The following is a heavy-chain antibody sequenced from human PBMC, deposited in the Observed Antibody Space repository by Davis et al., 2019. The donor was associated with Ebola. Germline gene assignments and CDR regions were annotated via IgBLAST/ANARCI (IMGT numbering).Heavy chain of an antibody. CDR1: GYTFTSYG. J-gene: IGHJ4*02. CDR3: AREGGVYCGGDCLDY. Sequence: AASVKVSCMASGYTFTSYGISWVRQAPGHGLEWLGWISAYNGNTNYAQKLQGRVTMTTDTSTSTVHMELSSLRSEDTAVYDCAREGGVYCGGDCLDYWGQGTLVTVSS. D-gene: IGHD2-21*02. V-gene: IGHV1-18*01. CDR2: ISAYNGNT.